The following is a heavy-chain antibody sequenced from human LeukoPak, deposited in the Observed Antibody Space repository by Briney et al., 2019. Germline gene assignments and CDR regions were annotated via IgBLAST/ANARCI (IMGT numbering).Heavy chain of an antibody. Sequence: PGGSLRLSCAASGFTFSSYSMNWVRQAPGKGLEWVAVISYDGSNKYYADSVKGRFTISRANSKNTLYLQMNSLRAEDTAVYYCAREGNDYWGQGTLVTVSS. CDR1: GFTFSSYS. CDR3: AREGNDY. D-gene: IGHD1-1*01. J-gene: IGHJ4*02. V-gene: IGHV3-30*03. CDR2: ISYDGSNK.